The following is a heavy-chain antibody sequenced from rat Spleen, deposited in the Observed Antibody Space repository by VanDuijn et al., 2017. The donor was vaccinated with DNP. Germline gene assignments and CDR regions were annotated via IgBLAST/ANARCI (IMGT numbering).Heavy chain of an antibody. J-gene: IGHJ3*01. D-gene: IGHD1-6*01. CDR3: ARGGLYYFDY. V-gene: IGHV5-46*01. Sequence: RQTPTKGLEWVASISTSGGSTYYRDSVKGRFTVSRDNAKNTLYLQMNSLRSEDTATYYCARGGLYYFDYWGQGTLVTVSS. CDR2: ISTSGGST.